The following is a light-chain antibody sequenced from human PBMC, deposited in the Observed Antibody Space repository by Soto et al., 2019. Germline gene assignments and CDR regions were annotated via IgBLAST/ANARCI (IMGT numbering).Light chain of an antibody. CDR1: SSDVGAYIY. CDR2: EVT. CDR3: SSYTSSSTLV. J-gene: IGLJ2*01. V-gene: IGLV2-14*01. Sequence: QSALTQPASVSGSPGQSITISCTGTSSDVGAYIYVSWYQHHPGKAPKVMIYEVTNRPSGVSDRFSGSKSGNTASLTISGLQAEDEADYYCSSYTSSSTLVFGGGTKLTVL.